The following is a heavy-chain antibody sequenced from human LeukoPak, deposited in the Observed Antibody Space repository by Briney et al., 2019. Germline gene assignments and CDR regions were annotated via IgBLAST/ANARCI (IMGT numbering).Heavy chain of an antibody. D-gene: IGHD2/OR15-2a*01. CDR1: GFTFSTHW. J-gene: IGHJ2*01. V-gene: IGHV3-7*01. CDR2: IKQDGSDK. Sequence: PGGSLRLSCESSGFTFSTHWMSWVRQAPGKGRKWVANIKQDGSDKSYVDSVKGRFTVSRDKAKKSVYLQLNSLRAEDTAVYYCAREANMGGYFDLWGRGTLVTVSS. CDR3: AREANMGGYFDL.